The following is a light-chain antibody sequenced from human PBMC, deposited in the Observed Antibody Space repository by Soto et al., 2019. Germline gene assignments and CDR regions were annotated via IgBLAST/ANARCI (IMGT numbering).Light chain of an antibody. Sequence: QSVLTQAPSASGTPGQRVTISCSGSSSNIGSNTVSWYQQVPVTAPKLLIYSNDQRPSGVPDRFSGSKSGTSASLAIGGLQSEDEADYYCAAWDGSLNGWVFGGGTQLTVL. J-gene: IGLJ2*01. CDR3: AAWDGSLNGWV. CDR1: SSNIGSNT. CDR2: SND. V-gene: IGLV1-44*01.